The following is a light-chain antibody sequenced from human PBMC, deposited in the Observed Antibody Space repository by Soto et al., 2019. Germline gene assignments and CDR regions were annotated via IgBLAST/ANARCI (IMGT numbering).Light chain of an antibody. CDR1: SSDVGSYNL. Sequence: QSVLTQPAAVSGSPGRSITISCTGTSSDVGSYNLVSWYQQHAGKAPKLIIYEGSQRPSGISYRFSDSKSGNTASLTISGLQAEDEADYYCCSYAGSSTYVFGPGTKVTVL. CDR2: EGS. J-gene: IGLJ1*01. V-gene: IGLV2-23*01. CDR3: CSYAGSSTYV.